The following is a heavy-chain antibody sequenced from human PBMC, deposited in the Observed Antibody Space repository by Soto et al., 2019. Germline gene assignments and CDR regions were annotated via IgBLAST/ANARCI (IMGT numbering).Heavy chain of an antibody. CDR3: AKDLRWGYY. J-gene: IGHJ4*02. CDR1: GGSISSSNW. Sequence: QVQLQESGPGLVKPSGTLSLSCAVSGGSISSSNWWSWVRQVPGKGLEWIGEIYHSGSTIYNPSLKSRVTISVDKSQNQFSLRLTSVTAADTAVYYCAKDLRWGYYWGQGTLVTVSS. V-gene: IGHV4-4*02. CDR2: IYHSGST. D-gene: IGHD2-21*01.